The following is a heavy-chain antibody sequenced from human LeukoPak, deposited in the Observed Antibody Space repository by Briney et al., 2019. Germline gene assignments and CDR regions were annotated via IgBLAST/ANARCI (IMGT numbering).Heavy chain of an antibody. CDR1: GIGFSSYA. V-gene: IGHV3-23*01. CDR2: IRESGGST. Sequence: GGSLRLSCEVSGIGFSSYAMSWVRQAPGKGPEWVSVIRESGGSTAYADSVTGRFTISRDNSKKTLYLQMNSLRAEDTAVYYCALHRGYHNGDVVGYFNLWGRGSLVIVSS. D-gene: IGHD6-13*01. J-gene: IGHJ2*01. CDR3: ALHRGYHNGDVVGYFNL.